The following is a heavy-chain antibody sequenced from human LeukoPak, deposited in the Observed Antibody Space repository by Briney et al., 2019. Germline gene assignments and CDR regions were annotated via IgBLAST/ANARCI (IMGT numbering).Heavy chain of an antibody. CDR3: ARSSRRNRYSSSWYGT. Sequence: SETLSLTCAVYGGSFSGYYWSWIRQPPGKGLEWIGEINHSGSTNYNPSLKSRDTISVDTSKNQFSLKLSSVTAADTAVYYCARSSRRNRYSSSWYGTWGQGTLVTVSS. D-gene: IGHD6-13*01. J-gene: IGHJ5*02. CDR1: GGSFSGYY. CDR2: INHSGST. V-gene: IGHV4-34*01.